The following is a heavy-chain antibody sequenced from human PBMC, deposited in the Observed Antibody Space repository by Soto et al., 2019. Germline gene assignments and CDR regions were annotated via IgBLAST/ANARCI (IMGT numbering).Heavy chain of an antibody. CDR2: INSDGSST. Sequence: PGGSLRLSCAASGFTFSSYWMHWVRQAPGKGLVWVSRINSDGSSTSYADSVKGRFTISRDNAKNTLYLQMNSLRAEDTAVYYCARSPSRSGYDPGAFDISGQGTMVTVSS. J-gene: IGHJ3*02. CDR3: ARSPSRSGYDPGAFDI. D-gene: IGHD5-12*01. V-gene: IGHV3-74*01. CDR1: GFTFSSYW.